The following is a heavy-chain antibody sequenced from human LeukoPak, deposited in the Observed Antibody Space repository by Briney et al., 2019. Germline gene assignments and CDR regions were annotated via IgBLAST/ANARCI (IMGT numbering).Heavy chain of an antibody. Sequence: SVKVSCKASGYTFTSYGISWVRQAPGQGLEWMGWISAYNGNTNYAQKLQGRVTMTTDTSTSTAYTELRSLRSEDTAVYYCATGGRGFRAYFDYWGQGTLVTVSS. D-gene: IGHD1-26*01. J-gene: IGHJ4*02. V-gene: IGHV1-18*01. CDR3: ATGGRGFRAYFDY. CDR1: GYTFTSYG. CDR2: ISAYNGNT.